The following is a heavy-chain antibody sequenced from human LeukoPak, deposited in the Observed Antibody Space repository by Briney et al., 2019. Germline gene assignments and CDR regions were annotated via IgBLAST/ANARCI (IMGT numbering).Heavy chain of an antibody. CDR3: ARQSRYYYMDV. J-gene: IGHJ6*03. CDR1: GVSISNYY. CDR2: IFNTGST. Sequence: SETLSLTCKVSGVSISNYYWTWIRQPPGKAREWIGYIFNTGSTNYNPSLKSRATISLDTSQNQVSLELKSVTAADTAVYYCARQSRYYYMDVWGRGTTVTVSS. V-gene: IGHV4-59*08.